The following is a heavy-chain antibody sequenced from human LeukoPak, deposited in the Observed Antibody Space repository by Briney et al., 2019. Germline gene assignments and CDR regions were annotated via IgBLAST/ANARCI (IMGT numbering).Heavy chain of an antibody. J-gene: IGHJ4*02. D-gene: IGHD6-6*01. CDR3: VQSGSIAARISVGLDY. CDR1: GFTFTDYA. V-gene: IGHV3-64D*06. Sequence: GGSLRLSCSASGFTFTDYAIHWVRQAPGKGLEYVSGINSNGGRTHYADPVKGRFTISRDNSKNMVYLQMSSLRAEDTAVYYCVQSGSIAARISVGLDYWGQGTPVTVSS. CDR2: INSNGGRT.